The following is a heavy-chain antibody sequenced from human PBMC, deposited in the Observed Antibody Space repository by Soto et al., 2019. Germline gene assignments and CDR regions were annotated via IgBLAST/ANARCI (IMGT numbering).Heavy chain of an antibody. V-gene: IGHV1-2*02. CDR2: INPNSGGT. J-gene: IGHJ3*02. CDR1: GYTFTGYY. D-gene: IGHD6-19*01. Sequence: ASVKVSCKASGYTFTGYYMHWVRQAPGQGLEWMGWINPNSGGTNYAQKFQDRVTMTRDTSISTAYMELSRLRSDDTAVYYCARAPIAVAGTGAFDIWGQGTMVTVSS. CDR3: ARAPIAVAGTGAFDI.